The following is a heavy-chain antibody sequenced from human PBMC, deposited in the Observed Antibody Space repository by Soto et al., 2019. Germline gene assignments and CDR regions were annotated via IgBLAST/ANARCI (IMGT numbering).Heavy chain of an antibody. J-gene: IGHJ4*02. D-gene: IGHD2-2*01. CDR1: GGSMSSHY. CDR2: ISYSGST. Sequence: SETLSLTCTVSGGSMSSHYWTWLRQSPGKGLEWIGYISYSGSTYYNPSLKSRVSISADTSKNQFSLRMNSMIAADTAVYYCARADPAASVGYWGQGTLVTVSS. V-gene: IGHV4-59*11. CDR3: ARADPAASVGY.